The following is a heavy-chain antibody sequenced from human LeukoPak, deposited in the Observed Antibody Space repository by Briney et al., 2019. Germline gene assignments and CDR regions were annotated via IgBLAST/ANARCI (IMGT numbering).Heavy chain of an antibody. CDR1: GFTFSSYA. CDR3: ARGLRYFDWLGDAFDI. J-gene: IGHJ3*02. Sequence: GGSLRLSCAASGFTFSSYAMHWVRQAPGKGLEWGAVISYDGSNKYYADSVKGRFTISRDNSKNTLYLQMNSLRAEDTAVYYCARGLRYFDWLGDAFDIWGQGTMVTVSS. V-gene: IGHV3-30*04. CDR2: ISYDGSNK. D-gene: IGHD3-9*01.